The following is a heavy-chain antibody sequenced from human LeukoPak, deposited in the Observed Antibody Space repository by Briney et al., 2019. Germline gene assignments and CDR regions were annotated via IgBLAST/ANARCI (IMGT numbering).Heavy chain of an antibody. CDR1: GFTFSSYA. V-gene: IGHV3-30-3*01. J-gene: IGHJ3*02. D-gene: IGHD5-18*01. CDR2: ISYDGSNK. CDR3: AKDQLWSPRGAFDI. Sequence: GRSLRLSCAASGFTFSSYAMHWVRQAPGKGLEWVAVISYDGSNKYYADSVKGRFTTSRDNSKNTLYLQMNSLRAEDTAVYYCAKDQLWSPRGAFDIWGQGTMVTVSS.